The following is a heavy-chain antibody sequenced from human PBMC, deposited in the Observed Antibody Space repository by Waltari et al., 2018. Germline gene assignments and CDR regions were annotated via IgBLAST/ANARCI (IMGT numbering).Heavy chain of an antibody. CDR3: ARAASLSGGWSGERYFDS. CDR1: GFTFSSYT. Sequence: EVQLVESGGDLVQPGGSLRLSCAASGFTFSSYTMHWVRQAPGKGLEYVSVISTNGCDTDYADSVQGRFTISRDNSKNTVYLQMGSLTTEDMAVYYCARAASLSGGWSGERYFDSWGQGTLVTVSS. V-gene: IGHV3-64*07. CDR2: ISTNGCDT. J-gene: IGHJ4*02. D-gene: IGHD6-19*01.